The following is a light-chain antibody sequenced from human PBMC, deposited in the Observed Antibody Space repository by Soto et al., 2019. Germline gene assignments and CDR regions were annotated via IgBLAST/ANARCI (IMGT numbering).Light chain of an antibody. CDR3: QQYNSYSLWT. CDR1: QTISSW. CDR2: DAS. V-gene: IGKV1-5*01. Sequence: DIQMTQSPSTLAGSVGERVTITCRASQTISSWLAWYQQTPGKAPNLXXYDASSLESGVPSRFSGSGSGTEFTLTISSLQPDDFATYDCQQYNSYSLWTFGQGTKVDIK. J-gene: IGKJ1*01.